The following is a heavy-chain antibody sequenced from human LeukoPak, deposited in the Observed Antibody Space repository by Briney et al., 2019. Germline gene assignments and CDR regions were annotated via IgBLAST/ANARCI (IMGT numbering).Heavy chain of an antibody. CDR1: GFTFSNYW. CDR3: ARSLTAAAGNLGY. D-gene: IGHD6-13*01. V-gene: IGHV3-74*01. Sequence: GESLRLSCAASGFTFSNYWMHWVRQVPGKVLVWVSRINDDGSATFYADSVKGRFTISRDNAKNTLFLQINSLRAEDTAVYYCARSLTAAAGNLGYWGQGTLITVSS. CDR2: INDDGSAT. J-gene: IGHJ4*02.